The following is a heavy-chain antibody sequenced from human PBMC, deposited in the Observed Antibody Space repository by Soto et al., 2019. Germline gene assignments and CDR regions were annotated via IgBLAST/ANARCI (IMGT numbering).Heavy chain of an antibody. CDR2: ISSSGSTI. J-gene: IGHJ6*03. Sequence: GGSLRLSCAASGFTFSDYYMSWIRQAPGKGLEWVSYISSSGSTIYYADSVKGRFTISRDNAKNSLYLQMNSLRAEDTAVYYCARDGGTGSGSYYNAGYYYMDVWGKGTTVTVSS. CDR1: GFTFSDYY. CDR3: ARDGGTGSGSYYNAGYYYMDV. D-gene: IGHD3-10*01. V-gene: IGHV3-11*01.